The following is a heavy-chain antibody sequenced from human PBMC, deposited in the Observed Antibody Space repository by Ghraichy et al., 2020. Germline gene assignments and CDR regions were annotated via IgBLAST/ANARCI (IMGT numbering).Heavy chain of an antibody. D-gene: IGHD3-22*01. CDR3: AREDRNYYDRHDAFDI. CDR2: IYSGGST. CDR1: GFTVSSNY. V-gene: IGHV3-53*01. J-gene: IGHJ3*02. Sequence: GGSLRLSCAASGFTVSSNYMSWVRQAPGKGLEWVSVIYSGGSTYYADSVKGRFTISRDNSKNTLYLQMNSLRAEDTAVYYCAREDRNYYDRHDAFDIWGQGTMVTVSS.